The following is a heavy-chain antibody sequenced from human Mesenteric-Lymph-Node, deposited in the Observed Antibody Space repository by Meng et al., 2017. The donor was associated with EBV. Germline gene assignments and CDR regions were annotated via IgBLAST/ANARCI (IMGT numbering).Heavy chain of an antibody. V-gene: IGHV3-11*01. J-gene: IGHJ4*02. CDR2: ISRSSSSI. D-gene: IGHD3-10*01. CDR3: ATGTYYWYYDY. Sequence: GQQVGSGGGLANPGGSLVLSCAHSGFIFSDFDMSWIRQAPGKGLEWVSYISRSSSSIYYADSVKGRFTISRDNAKNSLYLQMNSLRAEDTTVYYCATGTYYWYYDYWGQGTLVTVSS. CDR1: GFIFSDFD.